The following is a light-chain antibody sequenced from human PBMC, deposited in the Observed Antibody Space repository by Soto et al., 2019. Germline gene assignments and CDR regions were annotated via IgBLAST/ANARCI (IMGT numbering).Light chain of an antibody. J-gene: IGLJ3*02. Sequence: QSVLTQPPSVSGAPGQRVTISCTGSSSNIGAGYDVHWYQQLPGTAPKLLMYGNTNRPSGVPDRFSGSKSPTSASLAITGLQAEDEADYYCQSYDSRLSGFWVFGGGTKLTVL. CDR1: SSNIGAGYD. CDR3: QSYDSRLSGFWV. V-gene: IGLV1-40*01. CDR2: GNT.